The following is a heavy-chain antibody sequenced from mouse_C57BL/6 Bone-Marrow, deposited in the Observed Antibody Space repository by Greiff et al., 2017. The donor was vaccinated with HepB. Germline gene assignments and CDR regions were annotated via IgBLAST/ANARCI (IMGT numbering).Heavy chain of an antibody. CDR3: ARGYGNYGYFDY. Sequence: EVNVVESGGGLVQSGRSLRLSCATSGFTFSDFYMEWVRQAPGKGLEWIAASRNKANDYTTEYSASVKGRFIVSRDTSQSILYLQMNALRAEDTAIYYCARGYGNYGYFDYWGQGTTLTVSS. J-gene: IGHJ2*01. CDR2: SRNKANDYTT. D-gene: IGHD2-10*02. V-gene: IGHV7-1*01. CDR1: GFTFSDFY.